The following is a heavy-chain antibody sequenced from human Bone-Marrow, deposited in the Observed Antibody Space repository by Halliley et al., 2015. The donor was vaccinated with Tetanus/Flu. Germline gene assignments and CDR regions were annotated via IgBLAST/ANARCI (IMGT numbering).Heavy chain of an antibody. CDR2: ISSSGATV. D-gene: IGHD6-19*01. V-gene: IGHV3-48*03. J-gene: IGHJ4*02. CDR3: ARDEGSGWHYYFDM. Sequence: SYISSSGATVRSADSIKGRFTVSRDNAKDSLSLQINSLRAEDTAVYYCARDEGSGWHYYFDMWGPGTLVTVSS.